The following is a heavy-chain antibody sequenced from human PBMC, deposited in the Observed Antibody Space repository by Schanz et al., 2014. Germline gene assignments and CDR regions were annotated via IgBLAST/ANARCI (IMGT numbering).Heavy chain of an antibody. CDR3: ARAGYCTGVSCSLFVSDY. CDR1: GFTFSSYA. Sequence: VQLLESGGGLVQPGGSLRLSCAASGFTFSSYAMTWVRQAPGKGLEWVAFVPFDGSQKFYADSVKGRFTISRDNSKNTVYLQMNSLRAEDTAVYYCARAGYCTGVSCSLFVSDYWGQGTLVTVSS. CDR2: VPFDGSQK. D-gene: IGHD2-15*01. V-gene: IGHV3-30*19. J-gene: IGHJ4*02.